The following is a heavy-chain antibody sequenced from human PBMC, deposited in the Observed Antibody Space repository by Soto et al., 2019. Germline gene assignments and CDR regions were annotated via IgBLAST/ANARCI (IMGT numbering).Heavy chain of an antibody. CDR2: IFSNDEK. CDR3: ARILATVTCPYYFDY. CDR1: GFSLSNARMG. J-gene: IGHJ4*02. Sequence: SGPTLVNPTETLTLTYTVSGFSLSNARMGVSWIRQPPGKALEWLAHIFSNDEKSYSTSLKSRLTISKDTSKSQVVLTMTNMDPLDTATYFCARILATVTCPYYFDYWGQGTLVTVSS. V-gene: IGHV2-26*01. D-gene: IGHD4-17*01.